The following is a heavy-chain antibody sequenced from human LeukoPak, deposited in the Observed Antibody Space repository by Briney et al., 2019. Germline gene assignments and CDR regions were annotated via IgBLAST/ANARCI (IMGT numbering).Heavy chain of an antibody. V-gene: IGHV1-69*01. Sequence: SSVKVSCKASGGTFSSYAISWVRQAPGQGLEWMGGIIPIFGTANYAQKFQGRVTITADESTSTAYMELSSLRSEDTAVYYCARTPKDWNYARLDYYYYMDVWGKGTTVTVSS. CDR2: IIPIFGTA. D-gene: IGHD1-7*01. CDR3: ARTPKDWNYARLDYYYYMDV. J-gene: IGHJ6*03. CDR1: GGTFSSYA.